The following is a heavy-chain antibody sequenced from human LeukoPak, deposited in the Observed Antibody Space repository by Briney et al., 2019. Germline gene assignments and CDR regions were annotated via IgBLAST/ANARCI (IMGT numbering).Heavy chain of an antibody. Sequence: PGGSLRLSCAASGFTFSNAWMSWVRQAPGKGLEWVGRIKSKTDGGTKDYAAPVKGRFTSSRDDSKNTLYLQMNSLKTEDTAVYYCTTDDYYDSSGYTGYFDYWGQGTLVTVSS. CDR1: GFTFSNAW. CDR2: IKSKTDGGTK. D-gene: IGHD3-22*01. J-gene: IGHJ4*02. CDR3: TTDDYYDSSGYTGYFDY. V-gene: IGHV3-15*01.